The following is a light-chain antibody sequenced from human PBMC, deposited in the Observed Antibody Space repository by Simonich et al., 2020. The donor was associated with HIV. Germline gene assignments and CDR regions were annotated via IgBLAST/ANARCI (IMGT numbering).Light chain of an antibody. J-gene: IGKJ4*01. CDR1: QSIFSSNDKNS. CDR3: QQYYSIPLT. Sequence: DIVMTQSPDSLAVSLVERAIVNCKSSQSIFSSNDKNSFVWYQQKPGQPPKLLNFGASTREFGVPDRFRGSGSGTDFTLTSSSLQAEDVAVYYCQQYYSIPLTFGGGTKVEIK. CDR2: GAS. V-gene: IGKV4-1*01.